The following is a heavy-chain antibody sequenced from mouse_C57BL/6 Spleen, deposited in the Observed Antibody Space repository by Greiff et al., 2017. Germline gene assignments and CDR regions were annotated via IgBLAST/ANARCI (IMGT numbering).Heavy chain of an antibody. J-gene: IGHJ3*01. V-gene: IGHV1-53*01. CDR1: GYTFTSYW. Sequence: VQLVESGTELVKPGASVKLSCKASGYTFTSYWMHWVKQRPGQGLEWIGNINPSNGGTNYNEKFKSKATLTVDTSSSTAYMQLSSLTSEDSAVYYGAKGANWDVRGLADWGQGTLVTVSA. D-gene: IGHD4-1*01. CDR2: INPSNGGT. CDR3: AKGANWDVRGLAD.